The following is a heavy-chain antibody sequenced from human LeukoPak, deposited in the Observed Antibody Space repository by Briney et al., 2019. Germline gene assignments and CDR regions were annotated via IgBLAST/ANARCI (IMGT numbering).Heavy chain of an antibody. CDR2: MNPNSGHT. D-gene: IGHD3-3*01. V-gene: IGHV1-8*03. J-gene: IGHJ6*03. CDR3: ARGVDYALWSDSSYQFYYMDV. CDR1: GYTFSISD. Sequence: ASVNVSCKASGYTFSISDINWVRQATGQGLEWMGWMNPNSGHTGYAQKFQGRITFTGNTSISTAYMELSSLRPEDTAVYFCARGVDYALWSDSSYQFYYMDVWGKGATVTVSS.